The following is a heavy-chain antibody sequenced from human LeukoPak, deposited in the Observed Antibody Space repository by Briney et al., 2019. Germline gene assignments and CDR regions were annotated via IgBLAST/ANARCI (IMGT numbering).Heavy chain of an antibody. CDR2: IDPTDSYT. Sequence: LGESLKISCQGSGYSFTTYWISWVRQMPGKGLEWMGRIDPTDSYTTYTPSFQGHVTISADKSISVAYLQWSSLKASDTAMYYCVRQSALTAGMDVWGQGTTVTVSS. J-gene: IGHJ6*02. D-gene: IGHD5-18*01. CDR1: GYSFTTYW. V-gene: IGHV5-10-1*01. CDR3: VRQSALTAGMDV.